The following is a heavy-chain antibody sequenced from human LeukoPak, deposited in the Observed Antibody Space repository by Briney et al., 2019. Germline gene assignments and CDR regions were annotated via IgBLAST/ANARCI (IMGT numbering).Heavy chain of an antibody. CDR2: IVPIFGST. Sequence: SVKVSCKVSGGSFSTYTFSWVRQAPGQGLEWMGWIVPIFGSTAYAQKFQGRVTITADEPTFTAYMELSSLRSEDTAVYYCARVAYRGRVDYWGQGTLVTVSS. D-gene: IGHD2-8*02. V-gene: IGHV1-69*13. CDR1: GGSFSTYT. J-gene: IGHJ4*02. CDR3: ARVAYRGRVDY.